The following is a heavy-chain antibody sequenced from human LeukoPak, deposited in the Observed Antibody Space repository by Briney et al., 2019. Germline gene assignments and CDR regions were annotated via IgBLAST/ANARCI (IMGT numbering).Heavy chain of an antibody. CDR3: ARTILTGWGGYYMDV. CDR1: GGSISSDY. J-gene: IGHJ6*03. D-gene: IGHD3-9*01. CDR2: IHYSGST. V-gene: IGHV4-59*01. Sequence: PSETLSLTCTVSGGSISSDYWSWIRQPPGKGLQWIGYIHYSGSTNYNPSLKSRVTISVDTSKNQFSLKLSSVTAADTAVYYCARTILTGWGGYYMDVWGKGTTVTISS.